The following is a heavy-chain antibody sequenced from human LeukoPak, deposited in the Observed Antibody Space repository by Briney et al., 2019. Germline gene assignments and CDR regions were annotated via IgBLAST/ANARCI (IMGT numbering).Heavy chain of an antibody. CDR1: GFTFSSSW. V-gene: IGHV3-7*03. J-gene: IGHJ3*02. CDR2: IKEDGREK. CDR3: ARVEKPPRFWSGYYGDAFDI. D-gene: IGHD3-3*01. Sequence: QTGGSLRLSCATSGFTFSSSWMSWVRQAPGKGLECVANIKEDGREKYYVDSVKGRFTISRDNAKNSLYLQMNSLRAEDTTVYYCARVEKPPRFWSGYYGDAFDIWGQGTMVTVSS.